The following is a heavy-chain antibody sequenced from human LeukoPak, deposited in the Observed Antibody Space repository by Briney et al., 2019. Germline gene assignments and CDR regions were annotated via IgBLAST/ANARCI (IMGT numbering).Heavy chain of an antibody. J-gene: IGHJ3*02. V-gene: IGHV1-2*04. Sequence: GASVKVSCKASGYTFTGYYMHWVRQAPGQGLEWMGWINPNSGGTNYAQKFQGWVTMTRDTSISTAYMELRSLRSDDTAVYYCARVDNHDAFDIWGQGTMVTVSS. CDR3: ARVDNHDAFDI. D-gene: IGHD1-14*01. CDR2: INPNSGGT. CDR1: GYTFTGYY.